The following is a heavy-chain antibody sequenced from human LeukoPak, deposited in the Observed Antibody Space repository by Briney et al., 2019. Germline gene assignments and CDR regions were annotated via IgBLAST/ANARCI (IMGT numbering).Heavy chain of an antibody. CDR3: ARTGYSSGWYAAGYYFDY. CDR1: GFTFDDYG. V-gene: IGHV3-20*04. J-gene: IGHJ4*02. D-gene: IGHD6-19*01. CDR2: INWNGGST. Sequence: RPGGSLRLSCAASGFTFDDYGMSWVRQAPGKGLEWVSGINWNGGSTGYADSVKGRFTISRDNAKNSLYLQMNSLRAEDTALYYCARTGYSSGWYAAGYYFDYWGQGTLVTVSS.